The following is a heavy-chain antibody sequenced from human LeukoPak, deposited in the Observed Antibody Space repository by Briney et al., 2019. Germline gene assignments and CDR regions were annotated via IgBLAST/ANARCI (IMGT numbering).Heavy chain of an antibody. CDR3: ARVFLDYYGSGSAGASDI. Sequence: SETLSLTCTVSGGSISSSSYYWGWIRQPPGKGLEWIGSIYYSGGTYYNPSLKSRVTISVDTSKNQFSLKLSSVTAADTAVYYCARVFLDYYGSGSAGASDIWGQGTMVTVSS. D-gene: IGHD3-10*01. J-gene: IGHJ3*02. CDR2: IYYSGGT. V-gene: IGHV4-39*07. CDR1: GGSISSSSYY.